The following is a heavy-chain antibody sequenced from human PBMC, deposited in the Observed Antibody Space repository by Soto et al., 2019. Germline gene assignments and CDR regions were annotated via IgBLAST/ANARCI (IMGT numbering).Heavy chain of an antibody. CDR2: IYYSGTT. CDR1: CGSVSSGSFY. V-gene: IGHV4-61*01. J-gene: IGHJ4*02. Sequence: SETLSLTCTFSCGSVSSGSFYWSWIRQPPGKGLEWIGYIYYSGTTNYNPSLQSRVTISVDTSKNQFSLKLSSVTAADTAVYYCAREEYYYDSSGFFDYWGQGTLVTVSS. CDR3: AREEYYYDSSGFFDY. D-gene: IGHD3-22*01.